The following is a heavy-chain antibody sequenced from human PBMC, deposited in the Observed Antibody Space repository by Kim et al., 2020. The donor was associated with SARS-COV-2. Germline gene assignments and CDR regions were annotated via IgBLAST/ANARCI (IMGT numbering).Heavy chain of an antibody. D-gene: IGHD4-17*01. CDR3: AREYPDYGGNSVLLS. J-gene: IGHJ5*02. V-gene: IGHV1-69*01. Sequence: QKFQGRVTITADESTSTAYMELSSLRSEDTAVYYCAREYPDYGGNSVLLSWGQGTLVTVSS.